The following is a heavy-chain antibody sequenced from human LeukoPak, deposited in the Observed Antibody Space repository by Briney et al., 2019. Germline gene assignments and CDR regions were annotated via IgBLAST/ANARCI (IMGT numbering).Heavy chain of an antibody. D-gene: IGHD3-22*01. CDR1: GFTFSSYG. J-gene: IGHJ4*02. V-gene: IGHV3-30*18. CDR2: ISYDGSNK. Sequence: GGSLRLSCAASGFTFSSYGMHWVRQAPGKGLEWVAVISYDGSNKYYADSVKGRFTISRDNSKNTLYLQMNSLRAEDTAVYYCAKEQGAAYYYDSSGYGSGFGLDYWGQGTLVTVSS. CDR3: AKEQGAAYYYDSSGYGSGFGLDY.